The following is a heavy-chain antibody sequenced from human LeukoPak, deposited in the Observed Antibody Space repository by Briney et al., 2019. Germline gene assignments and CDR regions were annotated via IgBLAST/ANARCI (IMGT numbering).Heavy chain of an antibody. CDR3: TRLMETTVVTGDFDY. Sequence: GGSLRLSCAASGFTFSGSAMHWVRQASGKGLEWVGRIRSKANRYATSYAASVKGRFTISRDDSKNTAYLQMNSLKTEDTAVYYCTRLMETTVVTGDFDYWGQGTLVTVSS. D-gene: IGHD4-23*01. J-gene: IGHJ4*02. V-gene: IGHV3-73*01. CDR2: IRSKANRYAT. CDR1: GFTFSGSA.